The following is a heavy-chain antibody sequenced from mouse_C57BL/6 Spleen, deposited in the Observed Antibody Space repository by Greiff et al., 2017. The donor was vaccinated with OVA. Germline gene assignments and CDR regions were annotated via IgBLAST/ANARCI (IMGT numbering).Heavy chain of an antibody. D-gene: IGHD1-1*01. CDR1: GYTFTDYN. CDR3: ARSLRRDYYAMDY. J-gene: IGHJ4*01. V-gene: IGHV1-18*01. CDR2: INPNNGGT. Sequence: EVKLVESGPELVKPGASVKIPCKASGYTFTDYNMDWVKQSHGKSLEWIGDINPNNGGTIYNQKFKGKATLTVDKSSSTAYMELRSLTSEDTAVYYCARSLRRDYYAMDYWGQGTSVTVSS.